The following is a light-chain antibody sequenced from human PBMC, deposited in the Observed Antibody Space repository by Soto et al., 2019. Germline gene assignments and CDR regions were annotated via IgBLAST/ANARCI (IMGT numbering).Light chain of an antibody. CDR2: AAS. V-gene: IGKV1-39*01. CDR3: HQYNNWPPVT. Sequence: DIQMTQSPSSLSASVGDRVTITWGASQSISSYLNWYQQKPGKAPKLLIYAASSLQSGVPPRFSGSESGTDFTLTISSLQPEDFAVYYCHQYNNWPPVTFGGGTKVDIK. CDR1: QSISSY. J-gene: IGKJ4*01.